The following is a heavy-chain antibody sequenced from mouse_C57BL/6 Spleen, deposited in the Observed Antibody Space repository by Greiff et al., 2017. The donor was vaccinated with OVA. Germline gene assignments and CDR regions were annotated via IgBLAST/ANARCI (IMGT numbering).Heavy chain of an antibody. CDR3: ARYYYGSGRYFDV. CDR1: GYTFTSYW. CDR2: INPSSGYT. Sequence: VQLQESGAELAKPGASVKLSCKASGYTFTSYWMHWVKQRPGQGLEWIGYINPSSGYTKYNQKFKDKATLTADKSSSTAYMQLSSLTYEDSAVYYCARYYYGSGRYFDVWGTGTTVTVSS. J-gene: IGHJ1*03. D-gene: IGHD1-1*01. V-gene: IGHV1-7*01.